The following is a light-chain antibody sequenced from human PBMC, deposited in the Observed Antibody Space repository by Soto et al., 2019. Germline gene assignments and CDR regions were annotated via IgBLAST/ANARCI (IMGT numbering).Light chain of an antibody. CDR2: DAS. CDR1: QNISVW. Sequence: DIQMTQSPSTLSASVGDGVTITCRASQNISVWLAWYQQRPGKAPKFLIYDASNLETGVSSRFSGSESGTEFTLTIRSLQSDDFAPYYCQQYDSSSPPFGQGTKLEIK. CDR3: QQYDSSSPP. V-gene: IGKV1-5*01. J-gene: IGKJ2*01.